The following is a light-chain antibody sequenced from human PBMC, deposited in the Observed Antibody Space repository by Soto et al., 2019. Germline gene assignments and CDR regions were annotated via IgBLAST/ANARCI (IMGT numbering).Light chain of an antibody. CDR3: QQHNNWPPWT. CDR1: QSISSW. Sequence: DIQMTQSPSTLSASVGDRVTITCRASQSISSWLAWYQQKPGKAPKLLIYKASSLQSGVPSRFSGSGSGTEFTLTISSLQPEDFAVYYCQQHNNWPPWTFGQGTKVEVK. CDR2: KAS. J-gene: IGKJ1*01. V-gene: IGKV1-5*03.